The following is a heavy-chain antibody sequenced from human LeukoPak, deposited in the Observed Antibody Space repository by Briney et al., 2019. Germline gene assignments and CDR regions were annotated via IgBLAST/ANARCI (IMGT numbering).Heavy chain of an antibody. Sequence: GGSLRLSCAASGFTFSSYGMHWVRQAPGKGLEWVAVISYDEINKYYADSVKGRFTISRENSKNTLYLQMNSLRAEDTAQYYCAKGGCSSTTCYLANPWGQGTLVTVSS. D-gene: IGHD2-2*01. J-gene: IGHJ5*02. V-gene: IGHV3-30*18. CDR2: ISYDEINK. CDR3: AKGGCSSTTCYLANP. CDR1: GFTFSSYG.